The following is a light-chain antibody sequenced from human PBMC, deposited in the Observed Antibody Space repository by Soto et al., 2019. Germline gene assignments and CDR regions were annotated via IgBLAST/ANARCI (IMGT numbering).Light chain of an antibody. CDR1: QSLVHSDGIAY. J-gene: IGKJ5*01. CDR2: KVS. V-gene: IGKV2-30*02. Sequence: VVMTQSPLSLPVTFGQPASIXXRSXQSLVHSDGIAYFSWFQQRPGRSPRXXIYKVSNRDSGVPARFSGSGSGTDFALKISRVEAEDVGVYYCMQGTHWPITFGQGTRLEIK. CDR3: MQGTHWPIT.